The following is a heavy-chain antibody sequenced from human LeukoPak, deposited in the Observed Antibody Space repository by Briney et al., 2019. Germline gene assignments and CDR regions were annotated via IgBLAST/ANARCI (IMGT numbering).Heavy chain of an antibody. V-gene: IGHV3-49*04. D-gene: IGHD6-13*01. CDR1: GFTFGDYA. CDR3: SIAAAEY. J-gene: IGHJ4*02. Sequence: GRSLRLSCTTSGFTFGDYAMSWVRQAPGKGLEWVGFIRSKAYGATTEYAASVKGRFTISRDDSKSIAYLQMNSLKTDDTAVYYCSIAAAEYWGQGPLVTVSS. CDR2: IRSKAYGATT.